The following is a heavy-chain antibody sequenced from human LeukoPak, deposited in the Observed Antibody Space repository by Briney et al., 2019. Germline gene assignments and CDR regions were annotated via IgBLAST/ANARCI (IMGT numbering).Heavy chain of an antibody. V-gene: IGHV1-46*01. D-gene: IGHD3-22*01. J-gene: IGHJ3*02. CDR3: AGEVGAQRRYDSSGYFPGRAFDI. Sequence: GASVKVSCKASGYTFTGYYMHWVRQAPGQGLEWMGIINPSGGSTSYAQKFQGRVTMTRDTSTSTVYMELSSLRSEDTAVYYCAGEVGAQRRYDSSGYFPGRAFDIWGQGTMVTVSS. CDR1: GYTFTGYY. CDR2: INPSGGST.